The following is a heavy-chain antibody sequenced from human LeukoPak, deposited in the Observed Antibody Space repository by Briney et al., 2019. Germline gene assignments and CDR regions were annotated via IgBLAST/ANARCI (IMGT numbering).Heavy chain of an antibody. V-gene: IGHV4-39*07. CDR3: ARTEWVTTYYYYMDV. CDR1: GGSISSSSYY. CDR2: IYYSGST. J-gene: IGHJ6*03. D-gene: IGHD4-11*01. Sequence: SETLSLTCTVSGGSISSSSYYWGWIRQPPGKGLEWIGSIYYSGSTYYNPSLKSRVTISVDTSKNQFSLKLSSVTAADTAVYYCARTEWVTTYYYYMDVWGKGTTVTVSS.